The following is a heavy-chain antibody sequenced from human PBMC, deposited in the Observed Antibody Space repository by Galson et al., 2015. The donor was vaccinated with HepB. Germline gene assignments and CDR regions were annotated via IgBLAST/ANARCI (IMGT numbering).Heavy chain of an antibody. V-gene: IGHV2-70*11. Sequence: PALVKPTQTLTLTCTFSGFSLSTSGMCVSWIRQPPGKALEWLARIDWDDDKYYSTSLKTRLTISKDTSKNQVVLTMTNMDPVDTATYYCARTSLGDYEPNFDYWGQGTLVTVSS. J-gene: IGHJ4*02. CDR2: IDWDDDK. CDR1: GFSLSTSGMC. D-gene: IGHD4-17*01. CDR3: ARTSLGDYEPNFDY.